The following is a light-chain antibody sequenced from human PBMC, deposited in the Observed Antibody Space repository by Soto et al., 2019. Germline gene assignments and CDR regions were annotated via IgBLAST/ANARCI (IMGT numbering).Light chain of an antibody. CDR3: QQYNNWPPIT. V-gene: IGKV3-15*01. CDR2: GAS. J-gene: IGKJ5*01. Sequence: ETVMTQSPATLSVSPGERATLSCRASQSVKSNLAWYQQKPGRAPRLLIYGASTRASGVPARFSGSGSGTEFTLTISSLQSDDFAVYHCQQYNNWPPITFGQGTRLETK. CDR1: QSVKSN.